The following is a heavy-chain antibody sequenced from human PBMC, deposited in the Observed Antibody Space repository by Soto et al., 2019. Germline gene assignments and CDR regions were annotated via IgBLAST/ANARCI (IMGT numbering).Heavy chain of an antibody. D-gene: IGHD2-15*01. CDR2: IFWEDDK. V-gene: IGHV2-5*02. CDR1: GFSLSTSGVG. Sequence: QITLKESGPTLVKPTQTLTLTCTFSGFSLSTSGVGVAWIRQPPGKALEWLALIFWEDDKRYRPSLETRLTITKDTSKNQVVLTRTNRHCVDTSTYYCAYLPCSGGSCYWFSYCGIEGWGQGSTVTVSS. CDR3: AYLPCSGGSCYWFSYCGIEG. J-gene: IGHJ6*02.